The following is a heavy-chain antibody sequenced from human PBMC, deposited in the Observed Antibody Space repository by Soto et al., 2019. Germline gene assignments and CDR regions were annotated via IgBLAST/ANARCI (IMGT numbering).Heavy chain of an antibody. CDR2: IYYSGST. CDR3: ARSADNMFLALED. V-gene: IGHV4-61*01. CDR1: GGSVSSGSYY. J-gene: IGHJ4*02. D-gene: IGHD3-10*02. Sequence: PSGTPCLTCTVSGGSVSSGSYYWSWIRQPPGKGLEWIGHIYYSGSTNYNPSLKSRVTISVDTSKNQFSLKLSSVTAADTAVWYCARSADNMFLALEDWGQGTLVSVS.